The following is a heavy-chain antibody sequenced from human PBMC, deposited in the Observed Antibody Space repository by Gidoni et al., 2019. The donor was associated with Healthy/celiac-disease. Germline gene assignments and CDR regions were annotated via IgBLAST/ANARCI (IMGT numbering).Heavy chain of an antibody. CDR3: ASFPLASSSGWFYPMDV. CDR2: IKQDGSEK. V-gene: IGHV3-7*01. Sequence: EVQLVESGGGLVQPGGSLRLSCAASGFTFSSYWMSWVRQAPGKGLEWVANIKQDGSEKYYVDSVKGRFTISRDNAKNSLYLQMNSLRAEDTAVYYCASFPLASSSGWFYPMDVWGQGTTVTVSS. J-gene: IGHJ6*02. CDR1: GFTFSSYW. D-gene: IGHD6-19*01.